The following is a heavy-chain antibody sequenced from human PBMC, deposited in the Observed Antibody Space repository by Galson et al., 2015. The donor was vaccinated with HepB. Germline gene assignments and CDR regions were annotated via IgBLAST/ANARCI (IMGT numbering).Heavy chain of an antibody. CDR3: TLLWFGELSDYYYYGMDV. D-gene: IGHD3-10*01. CDR2: IRSKAYGGTT. Sequence: SLRLSCAASGFTFGDYAMSWFRQAPGKGLEWVGFIRSKAYGGTTEYAASVKGRFTISRDDSKSIAYLQMNSLKTEDTAVYYCTLLWFGELSDYYYYGMDVWGQGTTVTVSS. V-gene: IGHV3-49*03. CDR1: GFTFGDYA. J-gene: IGHJ6*02.